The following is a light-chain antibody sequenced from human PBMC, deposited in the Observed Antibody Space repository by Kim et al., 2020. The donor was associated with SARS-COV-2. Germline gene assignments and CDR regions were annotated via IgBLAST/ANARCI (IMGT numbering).Light chain of an antibody. J-gene: IGKJ4*01. Sequence: SSGERAAPSCRARQSVRSSLAWYQQKPGQAPSILIFDASIRATCVPARFTGSGSGTEFTLTISSLQSEDFVVYFCQQYYTWSALTFGGGTKVDIK. CDR1: QSVRSS. CDR2: DAS. CDR3: QQYYTWSALT. V-gene: IGKV3D-15*01.